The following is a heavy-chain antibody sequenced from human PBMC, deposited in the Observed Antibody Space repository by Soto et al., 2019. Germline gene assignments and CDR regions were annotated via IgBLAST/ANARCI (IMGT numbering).Heavy chain of an antibody. D-gene: IGHD6-6*01. J-gene: IGHJ4*02. CDR1: GYTFTSYY. CDR3: AKVFGSIAFLAARPVYYFDY. Sequence: ASVKVSCKASGYTFTSYYMHWVRQAPGQGLEWMGIINPSGGSTSYAQKFQGRVTMTKNTLYLQMNSLRAEDTAVYYCAKVFGSIAFLAARPVYYFDYWGQGTPVTVSS. CDR2: INPSGGST. V-gene: IGHV1-46*01.